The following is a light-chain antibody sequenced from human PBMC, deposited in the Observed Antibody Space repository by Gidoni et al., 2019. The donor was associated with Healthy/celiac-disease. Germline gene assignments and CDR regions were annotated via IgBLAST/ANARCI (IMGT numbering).Light chain of an antibody. CDR3: MQALQTPRT. Sequence: DIVMTQSPLSLPVTPGEPASISCRSSQSLLHSNGYNYLDWYLQKPGQSPQLLIYLGSNRASGVPARFRGSGSGTDFTLKISRVEAEDVGVYYGMQALQTPRTFGQGTKLEIK. CDR2: LGS. CDR1: QSLLHSNGYNY. J-gene: IGKJ2*01. V-gene: IGKV2-28*01.